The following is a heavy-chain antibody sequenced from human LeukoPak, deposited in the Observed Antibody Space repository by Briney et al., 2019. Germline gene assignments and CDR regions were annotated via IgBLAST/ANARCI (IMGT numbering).Heavy chain of an antibody. J-gene: IGHJ6*03. Sequence: ASVKVSCKASGGTFTSYYIHWVRQAPGQGLEWMGIINPSGGSTSYAQKFQGRVTMTRDMSTSTVYMELSSLRSEDTAVYYCARDLESNYYYMDVWGKGTTVTVSS. V-gene: IGHV1-46*01. CDR2: INPSGGST. CDR3: ARDLESNYYYMDV. D-gene: IGHD2/OR15-2a*01. CDR1: GGTFTSYY.